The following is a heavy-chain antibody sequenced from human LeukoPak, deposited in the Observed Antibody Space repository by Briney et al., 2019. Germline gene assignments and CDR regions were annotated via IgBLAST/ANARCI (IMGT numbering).Heavy chain of an antibody. Sequence: GGSLRLSCAASGFAFSSYSMNWVRQAPGKGLEWVSSISSSSSYIYYADSVKGRFTISRDNSKNTLYLQMNSLRAEDTAVYYCARDKSSYGFFDYWGQGTLVTVSS. CDR2: ISSSSSYI. D-gene: IGHD5-18*01. CDR1: GFAFSSYS. J-gene: IGHJ4*02. CDR3: ARDKSSYGFFDY. V-gene: IGHV3-21*01.